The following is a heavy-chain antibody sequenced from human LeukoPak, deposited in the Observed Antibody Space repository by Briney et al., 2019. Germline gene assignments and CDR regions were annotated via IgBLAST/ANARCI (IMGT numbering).Heavy chain of an antibody. Sequence: GGSLRLSCAASGLTVRTNYINWVRQSPRRGLEWVSITHTGGSTDYADSVKGRFTVARDDSKNTLYLQMNSLRAEDTAVYYCARSDDYGDYGQRKAIDIWGQGTMVTVSS. J-gene: IGHJ3*02. CDR2: THTGGST. V-gene: IGHV3-66*01. D-gene: IGHD4-17*01. CDR3: ARSDDYGDYGQRKAIDI. CDR1: GLTVRTNY.